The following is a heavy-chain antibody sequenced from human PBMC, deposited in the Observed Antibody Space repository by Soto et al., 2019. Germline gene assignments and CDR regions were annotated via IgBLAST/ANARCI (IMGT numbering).Heavy chain of an antibody. Sequence: SETLSLTCTVSGGSLSSYCWGWIRQPPGKGLEWIGSIYYSGSTYYNPSLKSRVTISVDTSKNQFSLKLSSVTAADTAVYYCARHTPAISISDHWGQGTLVTVSS. CDR2: IYYSGST. CDR3: ARHTPAISISDH. J-gene: IGHJ4*02. V-gene: IGHV4-39*01. CDR1: GGSLSSYC. D-gene: IGHD2-15*01.